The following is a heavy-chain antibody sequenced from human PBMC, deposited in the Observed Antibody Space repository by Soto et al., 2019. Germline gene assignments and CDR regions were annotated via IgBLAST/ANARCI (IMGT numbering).Heavy chain of an antibody. CDR2: INPDNGNT. CDR1: GYTFSRYT. CDR3: ARGIATGQLDP. J-gene: IGHJ5*02. D-gene: IGHD2-15*01. Sequence: ASVKVSCKASGYTFSRYTMNWVRQAPGQRLEWMGWINPDNGNTKSSQKFQDRVIITRDTSASTAYMDLSSLRSEDTAVYYCARGIATGQLDPWGQGTLVTVSS. V-gene: IGHV1-3*01.